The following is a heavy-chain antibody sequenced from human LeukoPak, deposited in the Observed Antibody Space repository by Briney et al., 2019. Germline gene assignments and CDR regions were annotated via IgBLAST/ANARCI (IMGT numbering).Heavy chain of an antibody. V-gene: IGHV4-61*02. J-gene: IGHJ6*03. Sequence: PSETLSLTCTVSGGSISSSSYYWSWIRQPAGKGLEWIGRIYTSGSTNYNPSLKSRVTMSVDTSKNQFSLRLSSVTAADTAVYYCARDLSNRGRDYYYYMDVWGKGTTVTVSS. CDR3: ARDLSNRGRDYYYYMDV. CDR1: GGSISSSSYY. CDR2: IYTSGST. D-gene: IGHD7-27*01.